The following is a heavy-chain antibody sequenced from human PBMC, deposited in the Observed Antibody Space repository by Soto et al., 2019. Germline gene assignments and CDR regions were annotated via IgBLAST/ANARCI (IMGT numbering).Heavy chain of an antibody. CDR1: GFTFTSYG. V-gene: IGHV3-33*01. CDR2: IWYDGSKK. D-gene: IGHD3-22*01. CDR3: VRPTYYFDSSGSDWYFDL. J-gene: IGHJ2*01. Sequence: QVQLVESGGGVVQPGRSLRLSCAASGFTFTSYGIHWVRQAPGKGLEWVALIWYDGSKKYYADSVKGRFTISRDNSKNTLYLQMNSLRAEDTAVYYSVRPTYYFDSSGSDWYFDLWCRGKLVTVS.